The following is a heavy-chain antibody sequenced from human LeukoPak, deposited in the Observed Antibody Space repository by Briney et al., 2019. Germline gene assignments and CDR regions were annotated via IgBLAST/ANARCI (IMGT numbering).Heavy chain of an antibody. V-gene: IGHV5-51*01. D-gene: IGHD5-24*01. Sequence: GESLKISCKGYGYTFTSQWIGWVRQMPGKGLEWMGIVFPRDSDTRSSPSFQGRVTISVDKSINSAYLQWTSLKASDTAIYYCARLNGYIDSWGQGTQVTVSS. CDR1: GYTFTSQW. CDR2: VFPRDSDT. CDR3: ARLNGYIDS. J-gene: IGHJ5*01.